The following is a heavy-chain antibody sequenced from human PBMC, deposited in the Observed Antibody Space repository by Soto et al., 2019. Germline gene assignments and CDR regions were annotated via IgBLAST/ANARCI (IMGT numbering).Heavy chain of an antibody. D-gene: IGHD3-10*02. J-gene: IGHJ6*03. Sequence: ASVKVSCKASGYTFTSYDINWVRQATGQGLEWMGWMNPNSGNTGYAQKFQGRVTMTRNTSISTAYMELSSLRSEDTAVYYCYVRGVDYYYYYYMDVWGKGTTVTVSS. CDR2: MNPNSGNT. V-gene: IGHV1-8*01. CDR1: GYTFTSYD. CDR3: YVRGVDYYYYYYMDV.